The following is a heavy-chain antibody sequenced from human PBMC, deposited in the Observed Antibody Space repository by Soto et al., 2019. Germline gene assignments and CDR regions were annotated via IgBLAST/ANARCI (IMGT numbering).Heavy chain of an antibody. CDR3: ARGRTYYDFWSGYYTLSYYYYMDV. J-gene: IGHJ6*03. V-gene: IGHV1-58*01. CDR2: IVVGSGNT. D-gene: IGHD3-3*01. CDR1: GFTFTSSA. Sequence: ASVKVSCKASGFTFTSSAVQWVRQARGQRLEWIGWIVVGSGNTNYAQKFQERVTITRDMSTSTAYMELSSLRSEDTAVYYCARGRTYYDFWSGYYTLSYYYYMDVWGKGTTVTVSS.